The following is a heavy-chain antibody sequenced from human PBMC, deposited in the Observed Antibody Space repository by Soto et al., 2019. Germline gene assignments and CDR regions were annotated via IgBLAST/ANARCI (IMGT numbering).Heavy chain of an antibody. V-gene: IGHV3-33*01. CDR1: GCSFSSYD. Sequence: GGSLRLSCAASGCSFSSYDMHWVRQAPGKGLEWVAVTWYDGSTEDYADSVKGRFTVSRDNSKNTLYLQMSSLRAEDTAVYYCARSPNWVDFDYWGQGTLVTVSS. CDR2: TWYDGSTE. J-gene: IGHJ4*02. D-gene: IGHD1-1*01. CDR3: ARSPNWVDFDY.